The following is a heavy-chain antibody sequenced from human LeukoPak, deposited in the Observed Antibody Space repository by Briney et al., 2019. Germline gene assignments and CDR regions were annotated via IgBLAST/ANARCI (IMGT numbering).Heavy chain of an antibody. Sequence: PGGSLRLSCAASGFTFSSNAMTWVRQAPGKGLEWVSAISGSGGSTYYADSVKGRFTISRDNSKNTLYLQMNSLRAEDTAVYYCAKSNGYYYYYGMDVWGQGTTVTVSS. J-gene: IGHJ6*02. CDR2: ISGSGGST. V-gene: IGHV3-23*01. CDR1: GFTFSSNA. D-gene: IGHD2-8*01. CDR3: AKSNGYYYYYGMDV.